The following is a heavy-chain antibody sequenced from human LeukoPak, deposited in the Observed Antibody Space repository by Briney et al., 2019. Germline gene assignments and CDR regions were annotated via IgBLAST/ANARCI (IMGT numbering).Heavy chain of an antibody. CDR2: MNPKSGNT. Sequence: ASVKVSCKTSEYTFTSYDINWVRQATGQGLEWMGWMNPKSGNTGYAQKFQGRITMTSDTSISAAYMELSSLRSEDTAVYYCARRNYGSESYSRLDYWGQGSLVTVSS. J-gene: IGHJ4*02. CDR3: ARRNYGSESYSRLDY. V-gene: IGHV1-8*01. CDR1: EYTFTSYD. D-gene: IGHD3-10*01.